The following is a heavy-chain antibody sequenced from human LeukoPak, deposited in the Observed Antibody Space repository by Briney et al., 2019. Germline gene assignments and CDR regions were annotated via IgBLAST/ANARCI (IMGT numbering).Heavy chain of an antibody. J-gene: IGHJ5*02. Sequence: SETLSLTCAVYGGSFSGYYWSWLRQPPGKGLEWIGYGLYRGSTNYNPSLKSRVTILLDTSKNEFSLKLTSVTAADTAVYYCARVGYFGSGSYESLDPWGQGTLVTVSS. V-gene: IGHV4-59*01. D-gene: IGHD3-10*01. CDR2: GLYRGST. CDR3: ARVGYFGSGSYESLDP. CDR1: GGSFSGYY.